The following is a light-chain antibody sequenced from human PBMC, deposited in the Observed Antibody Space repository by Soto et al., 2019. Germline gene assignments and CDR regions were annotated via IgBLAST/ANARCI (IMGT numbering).Light chain of an antibody. CDR1: QSVSSSY. CDR2: GAS. Sequence: EIVLTQSPGTLSLSPWERATLSCRASQSVSSSYLAWYQQKPGQAPRLLIYGASSRATGIPDRFSGSGSGTGFTLTISRLEPEDFAVYYCQQYGNSPYTFGQGTKLEIK. V-gene: IGKV3-20*01. CDR3: QQYGNSPYT. J-gene: IGKJ2*01.